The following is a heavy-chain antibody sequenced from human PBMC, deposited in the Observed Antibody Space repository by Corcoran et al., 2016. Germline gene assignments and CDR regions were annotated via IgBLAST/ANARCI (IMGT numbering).Heavy chain of an antibody. J-gene: IGHJ4*02. CDR2: IYHSGST. D-gene: IGHD6-19*01. Sequence: QVQLQESGPGLVKPSETLSLTCTVSGYSISSGYYWGWIRQPPGKGLEWIGSIYHSGSTYYNPSLKSRVTISVDTSKNQFSLKLGSVTAADTAVYYCARTSIAVAGGFDYWGQGTLVTVSS. CDR1: GYSISSGYY. V-gene: IGHV4-38-2*02. CDR3: ARTSIAVAGGFDY.